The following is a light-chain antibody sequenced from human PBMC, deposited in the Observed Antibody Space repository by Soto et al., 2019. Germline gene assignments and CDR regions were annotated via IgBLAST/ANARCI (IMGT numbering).Light chain of an antibody. J-gene: IGLJ2*01. Sequence: QSALTQPASVSGSPGQSITISCTGTSSDVGSYNLVSWYQQHPGKAPKLMIYEGSKRPSGVSNRFSGSKSGSTASLTISGLQAEDEAAYYCCSYAGSSTFRVLFGGGTKLTVL. CDR3: CSYAGSSTFRVL. CDR2: EGS. CDR1: SSDVGSYNL. V-gene: IGLV2-23*03.